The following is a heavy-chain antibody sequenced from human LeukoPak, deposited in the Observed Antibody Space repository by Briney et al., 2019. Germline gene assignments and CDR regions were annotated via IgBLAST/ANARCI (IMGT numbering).Heavy chain of an antibody. Sequence: PGGSLRLSCAASGFTFSIYWMSWVRQAPGKGLEWVANIKQDGSEKYYVDSVKGRFTISRDNAKNSLFLQMKSLRADDTAVYYCARDLTARPYGSGSFDFWGQGTLITVSS. J-gene: IGHJ4*02. CDR2: IKQDGSEK. D-gene: IGHD3-10*01. V-gene: IGHV3-7*01. CDR1: GFTFSIYW. CDR3: ARDLTARPYGSGSFDF.